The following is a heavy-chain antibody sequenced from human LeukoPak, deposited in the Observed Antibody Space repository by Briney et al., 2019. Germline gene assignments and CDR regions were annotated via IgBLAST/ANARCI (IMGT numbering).Heavy chain of an antibody. V-gene: IGHV3-9*01. CDR1: GFTFDDYA. CDR2: ISWNSGSI. J-gene: IGHJ1*01. CDR3: AKGVGGRRKAILPEETGVHPPHPQH. D-gene: IGHD3-16*01. Sequence: GGSLRLSCAASGFTFDDYAMHWVRQAPGKGLEWVSGISWNSGSIGYADSVKGRFTISRDNAKNSLYLQTNSLRAEDRAVYYCAKGVGGRRKAILPEETGVHPPHPQH.